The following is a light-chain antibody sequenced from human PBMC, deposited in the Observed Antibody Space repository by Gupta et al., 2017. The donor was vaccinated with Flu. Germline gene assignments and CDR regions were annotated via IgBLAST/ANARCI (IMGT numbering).Light chain of an antibody. CDR2: QDN. CDR1: SGSIASNY. Sequence: TRRSGSIASNYVHWYQQRPGSSPTTVIFQDNQRPSGVPDRFSGSIDSSSNSASLPISELKPEDEADYYCQSFDSRIFGGGTKLTVL. J-gene: IGLJ2*01. CDR3: QSFDSRI. V-gene: IGLV6-57*01.